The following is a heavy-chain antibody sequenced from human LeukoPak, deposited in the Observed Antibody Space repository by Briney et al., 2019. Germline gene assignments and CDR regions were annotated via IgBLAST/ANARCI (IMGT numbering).Heavy chain of an antibody. CDR3: ARGFLQLTPYYFDY. J-gene: IGHJ4*02. V-gene: IGHV3-66*01. CDR1: GFDVSINY. CDR2: IHNDGST. D-gene: IGHD5-18*01. Sequence: GGSLRLSCAASGFDVSINYMNWIRQSPERGLEWVSIIHNDGSTYYADSVKGRFTVSRDNSKNTVSLQMDSLRVDDTGVYYCARGFLQLTPYYFDYWGQGTLVTVSS.